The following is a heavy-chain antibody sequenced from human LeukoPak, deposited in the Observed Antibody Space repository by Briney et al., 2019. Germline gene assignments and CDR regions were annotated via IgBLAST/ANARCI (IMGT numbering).Heavy chain of an antibody. J-gene: IGHJ6*03. CDR2: ISPSGDST. V-gene: IGHV3-23*01. CDR3: VRKVYYYMDV. Sequence: GGSLRLSCAASGVTLSRYAVNWVRQAPGRGLEWASYISPSGDSTVYAESVKGQFTISRDNSKNMLYLQMDSLRAEDTAIYYCVRKVYYYMDVWGKGTTVTVSS. CDR1: GVTLSRYA.